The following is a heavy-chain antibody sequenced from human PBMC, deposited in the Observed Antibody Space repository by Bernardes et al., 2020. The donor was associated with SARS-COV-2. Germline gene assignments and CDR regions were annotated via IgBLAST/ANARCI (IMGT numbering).Heavy chain of an antibody. CDR2: IKEDGSDK. V-gene: IGHV3-7*03. CDR3: ARGLSSDEYAVPLYYFDF. Sequence: VGSLRLSCAASGFTFGTYWMSWVRQAPGKGLEWLAYIKEDGSDKYSVDSVKGRFTISRDNAKKSLYLQMNSLRAEDTAVYYCARGLSSDEYAVPLYYFDFWGQGALVTVSS. D-gene: IGHD6-6*01. CDR1: GFTFGTYW. J-gene: IGHJ4*02.